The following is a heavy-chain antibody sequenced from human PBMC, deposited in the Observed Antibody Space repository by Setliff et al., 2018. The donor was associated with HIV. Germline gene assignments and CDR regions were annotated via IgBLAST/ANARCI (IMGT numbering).Heavy chain of an antibody. CDR2: INTSGGSA. J-gene: IGHJ4*01. CDR1: GYTFTTYP. D-gene: IGHD6-19*01. Sequence: ASVKVSCKASGYTFTTYPMHWVRQAPGQGLEWMGVINTSGGSAGYAEKFRGRVTMTRDTSTNTVYMDLRNLRSEDTAVYYCARNQGDSSGWYAGDFWGHGTLVTVCS. V-gene: IGHV1-46*01. CDR3: ARNQGDSSGWYAGDF.